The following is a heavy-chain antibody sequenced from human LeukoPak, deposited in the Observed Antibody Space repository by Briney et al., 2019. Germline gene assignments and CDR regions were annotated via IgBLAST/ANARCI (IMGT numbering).Heavy chain of an antibody. CDR3: ARVGAYGSGSRPFDY. J-gene: IGHJ4*02. V-gene: IGHV4-4*07. D-gene: IGHD3-10*01. CDR2: IYTSGTA. Sequence: SETLSLTCTVSGGSIGSYFWSWIRQPPGKGLEWFGRIYTSGTANYNTTLKSRLTMSIDTSKNQFSLRLSSVTAADTAVYYCARVGAYGSGSRPFDYWGQGTLVTVSS. CDR1: GGSIGSYF.